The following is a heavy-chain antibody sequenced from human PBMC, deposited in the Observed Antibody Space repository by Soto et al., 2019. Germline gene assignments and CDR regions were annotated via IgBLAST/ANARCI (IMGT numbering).Heavy chain of an antibody. CDR2: IDWDDDK. V-gene: IGHV2-70*01. CDR3: ARGSSSSGHSYAWFYP. D-gene: IGHD3-22*01. CDR1: GFSLSTSGMC. J-gene: IGHJ5*02. Sequence: SGPTLVNPTQTLTLTCTFSGFSLSTSGMCVSWIRQPPGKALEWLALIDWDDDKYYSTSLKTRLTISKDTSKNQVVLTMTNMDPVDTATYYCARGSSSSGHSYAWFYPWGQVTMVPFSS.